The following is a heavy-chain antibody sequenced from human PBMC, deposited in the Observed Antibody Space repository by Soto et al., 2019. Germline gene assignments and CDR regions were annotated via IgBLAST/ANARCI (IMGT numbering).Heavy chain of an antibody. V-gene: IGHV3-21*01. Sequence: PGGSLRLSCAASGFTFSSYSMNWVRQAPGKGLEWVSSISSSSSYIYYADSVKGRFTISRDSAKNSLFLQMNSLRDEDTAVYYCVRGGGVGTTWRYYWGQGAQVTVSS. D-gene: IGHD1-26*01. CDR3: VRGGGVGTTWRYY. J-gene: IGHJ4*02. CDR1: GFTFSSYS. CDR2: ISSSSSYI.